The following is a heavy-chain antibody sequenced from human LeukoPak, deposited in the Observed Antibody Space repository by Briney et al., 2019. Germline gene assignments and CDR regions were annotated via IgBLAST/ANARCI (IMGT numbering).Heavy chain of an antibody. Sequence: GGSLRLSCAASGFTFSSYAMSWVRQAPRKGLEWVSAISGSGGSTYFADCVKGRFTISRDNSKNTLYLQMNSLRAEDTAVYYCAKDYDILMGSWGQGTLVTVSS. V-gene: IGHV3-23*01. J-gene: IGHJ4*02. CDR2: ISGSGGST. CDR3: AKDYDILMGS. D-gene: IGHD3-9*01. CDR1: GFTFSSYA.